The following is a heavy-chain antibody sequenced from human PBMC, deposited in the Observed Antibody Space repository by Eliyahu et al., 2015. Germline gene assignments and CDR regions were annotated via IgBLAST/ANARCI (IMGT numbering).Heavy chain of an antibody. Sequence: VQPGGSLRLSCAASGFTFSDYWMHWVRQAPGEGLVWVSRINSDGSGTNYADSVKGRFTISRDNTKNTLYLQMNSLRAEDTAMYYCAPDEGTLWLQSPYYFNYWGRGTLVTVSS. CDR1: GFTFSDYW. D-gene: IGHD5-24*01. CDR3: APDEGTLWLQSPYYFNY. J-gene: IGHJ4*02. CDR2: INSDGSGT. V-gene: IGHV3-74*01.